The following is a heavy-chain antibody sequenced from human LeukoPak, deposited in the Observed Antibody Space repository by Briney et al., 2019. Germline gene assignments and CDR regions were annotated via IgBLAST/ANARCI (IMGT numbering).Heavy chain of an antibody. CDR3: ARDPFSGYSSGLYLNWFDP. Sequence: ASVKVSCKASGYTFTSYGISWVRQAPGQGLEWMGWISAYNGNTNYAQKLQGRVTMTTDTSTSTAYMELRSLRSDDTAVYYCARDPFSGYSSGLYLNWFDPWGQGTLVTVSS. CDR1: GYTFTSYG. D-gene: IGHD6-19*01. J-gene: IGHJ5*02. V-gene: IGHV1-18*01. CDR2: ISAYNGNT.